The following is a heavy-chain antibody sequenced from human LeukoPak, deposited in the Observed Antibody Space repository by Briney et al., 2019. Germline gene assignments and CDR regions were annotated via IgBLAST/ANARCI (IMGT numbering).Heavy chain of an antibody. D-gene: IGHD2-21*02. CDR1: GFTVSNNY. CDR3: VRKNRDFNAAFDI. V-gene: IGHV3-53*01. J-gene: IGHJ3*02. Sequence: GGSLRLSCAASGFTVSNNYMSWVRQAPGKGLEWVSITYSDSSTNYADSVKGRFTTSRDTSQNTLSLQMNSLRAEDTAVYYCVRKNRDFNAAFDIWGQGTVVTVSS. CDR2: TYSDSST.